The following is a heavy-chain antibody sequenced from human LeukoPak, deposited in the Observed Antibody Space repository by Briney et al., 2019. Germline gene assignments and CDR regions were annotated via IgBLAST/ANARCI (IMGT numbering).Heavy chain of an antibody. V-gene: IGHV4-4*07. J-gene: IGHJ5*02. CDR3: ARSPIKIVATGPEKNWFDP. CDR1: GDSISNYY. Sequence: SETLSLTCTVSGDSISNYYWSWIRQPAGKGLEWIGRIYTSGSTNYNPSLKSRVTMSIDTSKNQFSLKLSSVTAADTAVYYCARSPIKIVATGPEKNWFDPWGQGTLVTVSS. CDR2: IYTSGST. D-gene: IGHD5-12*01.